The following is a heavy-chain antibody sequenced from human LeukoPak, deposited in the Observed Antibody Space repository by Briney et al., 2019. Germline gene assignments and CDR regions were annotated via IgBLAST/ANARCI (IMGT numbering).Heavy chain of an antibody. J-gene: IGHJ4*02. V-gene: IGHV3-21*01. D-gene: IGHD3-16*01. CDR3: ARDRSTNSYAEYFFDY. CDR2: ISTSSSYI. CDR1: GFTFSDYY. Sequence: GGSLRLSCAASGFTFSDYYMNWVRQAPGKGLEWVSSISTSSSYIYYADSVKGRFTISRDNAKNLLYLQMNSLRAEDTAVYHCARDRSTNSYAEYFFDYWGQGTLVTVSS.